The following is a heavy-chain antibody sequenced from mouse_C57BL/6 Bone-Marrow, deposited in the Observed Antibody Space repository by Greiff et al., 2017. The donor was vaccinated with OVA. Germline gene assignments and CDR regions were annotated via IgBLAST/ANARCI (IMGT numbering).Heavy chain of an antibody. D-gene: IGHD1-1*01. J-gene: IGHJ2*01. CDR3: TGEDYYGSSFDY. V-gene: IGHV6-3*01. CDR2: IRLKSDNYAT. Sequence: EVMLVESGGGLVQPGGSMKLSRVASLFPFINYLMNWVRQSPEKGLEWVAQIRLKSDNYATHYAESVKGRFTISRDDSKSSVYLQMNNLRAEDTGIYYCTGEDYYGSSFDYWGQGTTLTVSS. CDR1: LFPFINYL.